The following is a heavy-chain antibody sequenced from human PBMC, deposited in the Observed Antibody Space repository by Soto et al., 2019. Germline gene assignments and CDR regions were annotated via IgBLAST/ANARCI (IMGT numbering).Heavy chain of an antibody. Sequence: ASVKVSCKASGYTFTSYDINWVRQATGQGLEWMGWMNPNSGNTGYAQKFQGRVTMTRNTSISTAYMELSSLRSEDTAVYYCARGWYSGYDKYYYSMDVWGQGTTVTVSS. J-gene: IGHJ6*02. CDR2: MNPNSGNT. V-gene: IGHV1-8*01. CDR3: ARGWYSGYDKYYYSMDV. D-gene: IGHD5-12*01. CDR1: GYTFTSYD.